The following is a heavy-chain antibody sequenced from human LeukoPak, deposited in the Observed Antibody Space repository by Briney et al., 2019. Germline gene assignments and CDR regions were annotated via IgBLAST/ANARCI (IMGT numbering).Heavy chain of an antibody. V-gene: IGHV6-1*01. Sequence: SQTLSLTCALSGDSVSSNSAAWNWIRQSPSRGLEWLGRTYYRSNWYNDYAVSVESRITINPDTSKNQFSLQLNSVTPEDTAVYYCARTVGDQDAFDIWGQGTMVTVSS. CDR3: ARTVGDQDAFDI. D-gene: IGHD3-10*01. CDR2: TYYRSNWYN. J-gene: IGHJ3*02. CDR1: GDSVSSNSAA.